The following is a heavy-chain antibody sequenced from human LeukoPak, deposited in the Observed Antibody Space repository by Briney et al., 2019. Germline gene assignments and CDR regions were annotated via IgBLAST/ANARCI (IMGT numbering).Heavy chain of an antibody. CDR2: IGTSSTTI. CDR1: GFTFSSYT. J-gene: IGHJ6*03. CDR3: ASQVETFYMAV. D-gene: IGHD5-24*01. V-gene: IGHV3-48*02. Sequence: QPGGPLRLSCAASGFTFSSYTMNWVRQPPGKGLEGGSNIGTSSTTIYYADSVKGRFTISRDNAKNSVYLQMNSLRDEDTAVYYCASQVETFYMAVWGKGTTVTVS.